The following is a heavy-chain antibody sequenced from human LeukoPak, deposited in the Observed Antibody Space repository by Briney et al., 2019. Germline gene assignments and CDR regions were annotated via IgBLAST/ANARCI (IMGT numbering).Heavy chain of an antibody. J-gene: IGHJ4*02. V-gene: IGHV3-30*02. D-gene: IGHD3-3*01. CDR3: AKSGPWAIFPVGYYFDY. Sequence: GGSLRLSCAASGFTFSSYGMHWVRQAPGKGLEWVAFIRYDGSNKYYADSVKGRFTISRDNSKNTLYLQMNSLRAEDTAVYYCAKSGPWAIFPVGYYFDYWGQGTLVTVSS. CDR1: GFTFSSYG. CDR2: IRYDGSNK.